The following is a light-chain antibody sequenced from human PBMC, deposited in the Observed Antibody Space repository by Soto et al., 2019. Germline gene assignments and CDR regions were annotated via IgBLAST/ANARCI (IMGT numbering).Light chain of an antibody. CDR2: PAS. J-gene: IGKJ2*03. CDR3: QHLRTYPFS. V-gene: IGKV1-9*01. CDR1: QDISTS. Sequence: LTQSPSFLSASVGDRVTVSCRASQDISTSLAWFQQKAGKVPQLLVYPASTLQDGVPSRFSGSGSRTYFTLTINNLQAEDFATYYCQHLRTYPFSFGQGTKLDIK.